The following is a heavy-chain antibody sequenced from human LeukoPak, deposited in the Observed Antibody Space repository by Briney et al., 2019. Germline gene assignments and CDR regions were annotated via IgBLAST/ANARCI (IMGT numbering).Heavy chain of an antibody. D-gene: IGHD3-3*01. CDR3: ARDCPNERRVVAGWFYYYYYMDV. J-gene: IGHJ6*03. V-gene: IGHV4-59*12. Sequence: PSETLSLTCTVSGGSISRDYWSWIRQPPGKGLEWIGYIYNSGSTNYNPSLKSRVTISVDTSKHQFSLKLSSVTAADTAVYYCARDCPNERRVVAGWFYYYYYMDVWGKGTTVTVSS. CDR2: IYNSGST. CDR1: GGSISRDY.